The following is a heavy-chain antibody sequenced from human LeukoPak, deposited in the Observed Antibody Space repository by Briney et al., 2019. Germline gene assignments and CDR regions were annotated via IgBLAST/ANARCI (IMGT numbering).Heavy chain of an antibody. CDR3: ARGVYCSSTSCYSDY. D-gene: IGHD2-2*02. V-gene: IGHV4-34*01. CDR1: GGSFSGYY. J-gene: IGHJ4*02. CDR2: INHSGGT. Sequence: SETLSLTCAVYGGSFSGYYWSWIRQPPGKGLEWIGEINHSGGTNYNPSLKSRVTISVDTSKNQFSLKLSSVTAADTAVYYCARGVYCSSTSCYSDYWGQGTLVTVSS.